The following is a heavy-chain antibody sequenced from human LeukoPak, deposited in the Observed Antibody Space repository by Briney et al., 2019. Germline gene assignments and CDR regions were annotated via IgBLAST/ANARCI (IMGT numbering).Heavy chain of an antibody. CDR3: ATLGETSGWYPDH. CDR2: VRGKGYNYAT. J-gene: IGHJ4*02. CDR1: GFTVSGSA. V-gene: IGHV3-73*01. D-gene: IGHD6-19*01. Sequence: GGSLKLSCAASGFTVSGSAMHWVRQASGKGLEWRGRVRGKGYNYATAYGASVKDRFIISRDDSKSTAYLQMSSLKSEDTAVYYCATLGETSGWYPDHWGQGTLVTVSS.